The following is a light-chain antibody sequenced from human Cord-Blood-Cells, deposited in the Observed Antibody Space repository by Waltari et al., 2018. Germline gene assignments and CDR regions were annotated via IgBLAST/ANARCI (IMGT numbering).Light chain of an antibody. CDR1: SGSIASNY. Sequence: NFMLTQPHSVSESPGKTVTISCTRRSGSIASNYVQWYQKRAGRSPTTLIYEDNQRPCGVPDRLFGAIASLPNSVSVTICGLKTENDADFYCHSLDSSNHVVFGGGTKLTVL. CDR3: HSLDSSNHVV. V-gene: IGLV6-57*01. J-gene: IGLJ2*01. CDR2: EDN.